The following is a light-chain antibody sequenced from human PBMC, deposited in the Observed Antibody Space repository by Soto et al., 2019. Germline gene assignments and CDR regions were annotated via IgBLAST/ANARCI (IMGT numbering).Light chain of an antibody. CDR1: QYINTR. CDR3: QQRSNWIT. V-gene: IGKV3-11*01. Sequence: EIVLTQSPATLSSFPGDRVTLSCRASQYINTRLAWYQHRPGQAPRLLIYQTSLRATGIPARFSGSGSGTDFTLTISSLEPEDFAVYYCQQRSNWITFGQGTRLEIK. J-gene: IGKJ5*01. CDR2: QTS.